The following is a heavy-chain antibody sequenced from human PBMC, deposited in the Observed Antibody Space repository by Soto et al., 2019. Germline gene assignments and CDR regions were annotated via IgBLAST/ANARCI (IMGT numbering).Heavy chain of an antibody. CDR2: INHSGST. Sequence: QVQLQQWGAGLLKPSETLSLTCAVYGGSFSGYYWSWIRQPPGKGLEWIGEINHSGSTNYNPSLKSRVTISVDTSNNQFSLKLSSVTAADTAVYYCARPMRLQYNWFDPWGQGTLVTVSS. CDR3: ARPMRLQYNWFDP. CDR1: GGSFSGYY. V-gene: IGHV4-34*01. J-gene: IGHJ5*02. D-gene: IGHD4-4*01.